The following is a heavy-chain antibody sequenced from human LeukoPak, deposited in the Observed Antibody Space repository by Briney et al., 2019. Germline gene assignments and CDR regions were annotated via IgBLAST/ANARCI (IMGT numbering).Heavy chain of an antibody. Sequence: GGSLRLSCAASGFILSSYWMTWVRQAPGKGLEWVSFISSGGNTDHSDSVKGRFTISRDNSKNTLYLQMNSLRAEDTAIYYCARRAGEYSHPYDYWGQGTLVTVSS. V-gene: IGHV3-53*01. CDR3: ARRAGEYSHPYDY. J-gene: IGHJ4*02. D-gene: IGHD2-15*01. CDR2: ISSGGNT. CDR1: GFILSSYW.